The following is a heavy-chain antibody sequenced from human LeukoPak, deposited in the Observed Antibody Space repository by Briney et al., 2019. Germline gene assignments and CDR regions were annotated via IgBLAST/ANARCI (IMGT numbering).Heavy chain of an antibody. D-gene: IGHD2-2*01. V-gene: IGHV1-69*01. CDR2: IIPIFGTA. CDR1: GGTFSSYA. J-gene: IGHJ5*02. Sequence: ASVKVSCKASGGTFSSYAISWARQAPGQGLEWMGGIIPIFGTANYAQELQGRVTITADESTSTAYMELSSLRSEDTAVYYCASPGYQLLFGTSMWFDPWGQGTLVTVSS. CDR3: ASPGYQLLFGTSMWFDP.